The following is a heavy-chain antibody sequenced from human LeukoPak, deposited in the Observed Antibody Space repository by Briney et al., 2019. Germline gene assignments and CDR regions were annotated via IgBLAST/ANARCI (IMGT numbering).Heavy chain of an antibody. D-gene: IGHD3-10*01. CDR1: GYSISSGYY. CDR3: ARHRVTMVRGVTRILDY. J-gene: IGHJ4*02. CDR2: IYHSGST. V-gene: IGHV4-38-2*02. Sequence: SETLSLTCTVSGYSISSGYYWGWIRQPPGKGLEWIGSIYHSGSTYYNPSLKSRVTISVDTSKNQFSLKLSSVTAADTAVYYCARHRVTMVRGVTRILDYWGQGTLVTVSS.